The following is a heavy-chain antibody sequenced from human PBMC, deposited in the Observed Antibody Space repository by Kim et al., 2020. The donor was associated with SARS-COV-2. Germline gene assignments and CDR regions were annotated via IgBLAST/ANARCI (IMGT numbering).Heavy chain of an antibody. Sequence: NYTPSLKSRVTISVDTSKNQFSRKLSSVTAADTAVYCCARHGPGPRAFDIWGQGTMVTVSS. CDR3: ARHGPGPRAFDI. V-gene: IGHV4-59*08. J-gene: IGHJ3*02.